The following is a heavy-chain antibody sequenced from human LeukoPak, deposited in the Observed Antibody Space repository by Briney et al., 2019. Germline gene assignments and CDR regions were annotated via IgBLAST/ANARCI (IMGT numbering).Heavy chain of an antibody. CDR3: AKGGMAAAGAETDY. CDR1: GFTFSSYA. CDR2: ISGSGGYT. Sequence: PGGSLRLSCAASGFTFSSYAMSWVRQAPGKGLEWVSSISGSGGYTYYADSVKGRFTISRDDSKNTLYLQMNSLRAEDTAVYYCAKGGMAAAGAETDYWGQGTLVTVSS. V-gene: IGHV3-23*01. J-gene: IGHJ4*02. D-gene: IGHD6-13*01.